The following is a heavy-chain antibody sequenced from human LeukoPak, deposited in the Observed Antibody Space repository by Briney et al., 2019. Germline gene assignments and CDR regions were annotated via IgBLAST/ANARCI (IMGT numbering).Heavy chain of an antibody. J-gene: IGHJ4*02. CDR1: GYSISSGYY. D-gene: IGHD5-12*01. CDR2: IYHSGST. Sequence: SGTLSLTCTVSGYSISSGYYWGWIRQPPGKGLEWIGSIYHSGSTYYNPSLKSRVTISVDTSKNQFSLKLSSVTAADTAVYYCARAPQYLYSGYDLYFDYWGQGTLVTVSS. CDR3: ARAPQYLYSGYDLYFDY. V-gene: IGHV4-38-2*02.